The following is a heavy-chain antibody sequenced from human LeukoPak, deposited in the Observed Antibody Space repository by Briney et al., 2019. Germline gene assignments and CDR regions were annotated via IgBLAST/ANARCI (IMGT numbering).Heavy chain of an antibody. Sequence: GGSLRLSCAASGSSFSRFNMNWVRQAPGKGLEWVSAISGSGSSTYYADSVKGRFTISRDNSKNTLYLQMNSLRAEDTAVYYCASEIIFGSFDYWGQGTLVTVSS. D-gene: IGHD3-3*01. CDR3: ASEIIFGSFDY. CDR2: ISGSGSST. J-gene: IGHJ4*02. CDR1: GSSFSRFN. V-gene: IGHV3-23*01.